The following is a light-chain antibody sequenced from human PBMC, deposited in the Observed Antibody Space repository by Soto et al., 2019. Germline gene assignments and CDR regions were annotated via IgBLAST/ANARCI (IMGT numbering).Light chain of an antibody. CDR3: SSYAGRNNFYV. J-gene: IGLJ1*01. CDR1: RSDVGTYNY. Sequence: QSVLTQPPSASGSPGQPVTISCTGTRSDVGTYNYVSWYQQHPGKAPKLIIYEVSKRPSGVPDRFSGSKSGNTASLTVSGLQAEDEADYYCSSYAGRNNFYVFGTGTKVTVL. V-gene: IGLV2-8*01. CDR2: EVS.